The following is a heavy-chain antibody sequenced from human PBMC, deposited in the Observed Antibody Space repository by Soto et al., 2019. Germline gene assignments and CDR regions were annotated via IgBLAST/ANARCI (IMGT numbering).Heavy chain of an antibody. J-gene: IGHJ4*02. D-gene: IGHD3-10*01. V-gene: IGHV1-69*04. CDR1: GYTFTSYA. CDR2: IDPILSMS. Sequence: GASVKVSCKASGYTFTSYAMHWVRQAPGQRLQWMGRIDPILSMSNYAPRFQGRVTMTADKSTSTAYMELSSLRSEDTAMYYCATSYGSGYRAFDSWGQGALVTVSS. CDR3: ATSYGSGYRAFDS.